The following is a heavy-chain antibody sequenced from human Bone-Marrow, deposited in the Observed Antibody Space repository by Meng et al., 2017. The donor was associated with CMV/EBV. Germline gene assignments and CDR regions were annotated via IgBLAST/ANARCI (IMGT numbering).Heavy chain of an antibody. CDR3: AKDFSGLRFLEWSPYFLDV. CDR1: GFTFSSYV. V-gene: IGHV3-23*01. D-gene: IGHD3-3*01. J-gene: IGHJ4*02. Sequence: GGSLRLSCEGSGFTFSSYVMSWVRQAPGKGLEWVSGIGHSGSKIYYADSVKGRFNISRDNSKKILYLEMNNLRVEDTAIYFCAKDFSGLRFLEWSPYFLDVWGPGTLVTVSS. CDR2: IGHSGSKI.